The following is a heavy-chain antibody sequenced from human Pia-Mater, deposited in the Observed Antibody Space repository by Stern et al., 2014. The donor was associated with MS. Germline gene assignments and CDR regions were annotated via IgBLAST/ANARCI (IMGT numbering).Heavy chain of an antibody. CDR2: IDWDDDK. J-gene: IGHJ4*02. Sequence: QVTLKESGPALVKPTQTLTLTCTFSGFSLSTSGMCVSWIRQPPGNALEWLALIDWDDDKYYSTSLKTRLTISKDTSKNQVVLKMTDMDPMDTATYYCARTTTINKGEDYWGQGTLVTVPS. CDR3: ARTTTINKGEDY. D-gene: IGHD4-11*01. V-gene: IGHV2-70*01. CDR1: GFSLSTSGMC.